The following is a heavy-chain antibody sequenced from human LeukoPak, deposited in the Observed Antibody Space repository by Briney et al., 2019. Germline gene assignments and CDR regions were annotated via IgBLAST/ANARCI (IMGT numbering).Heavy chain of an antibody. CDR3: ARGDSGSDWFDP. V-gene: IGHV4-61*02. J-gene: IGHJ5*02. CDR1: GGSISSGSYH. D-gene: IGHD1-26*01. CDR2: IYTSGST. Sequence: SETLSLTCTVSGGSISSGSYHWSWIRQPAGKGLEWIGRIYTSGSTNYNPSLKSRVTISVDTSKNQFSLKLSSVTAADTAVYYCARGDSGSDWFDPWGQGTLVTVSS.